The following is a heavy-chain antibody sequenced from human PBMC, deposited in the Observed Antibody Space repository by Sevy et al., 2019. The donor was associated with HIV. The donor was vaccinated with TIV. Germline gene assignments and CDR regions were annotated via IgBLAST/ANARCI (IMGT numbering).Heavy chain of an antibody. CDR2: ISAYNGNT. CDR3: ARDGYLGTESYYFDY. D-gene: IGHD7-27*01. V-gene: IGHV1-18*01. Sequence: ASVKVSCKASGYTFTSYGISWVRQAPGQGLEWMGWISAYNGNTNYAQKLQGRVTMTTDTSTSTAYMELRSLRSDDTAVYYCARDGYLGTESYYFDYWGQGALVTISS. CDR1: GYTFTSYG. J-gene: IGHJ4*02.